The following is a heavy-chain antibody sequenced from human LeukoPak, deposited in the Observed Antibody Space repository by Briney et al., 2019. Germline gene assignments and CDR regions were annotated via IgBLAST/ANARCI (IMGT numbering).Heavy chain of an antibody. CDR3: ARDPYNYYDSSGYYYGWFDP. CDR2: IIPIFGTA. D-gene: IGHD3-22*01. CDR1: GGTFSSSS. Sequence: SVKVSCKASGGTFSSSSISWVRQAPGQGLEWMGGIIPIFGTANYAQKFQGRVTIAADESTRTAYMKLSSLRSEDTAVYYCARDPYNYYDSSGYYYGWFDPWGQGTLVTVSS. J-gene: IGHJ5*02. V-gene: IGHV1-69*13.